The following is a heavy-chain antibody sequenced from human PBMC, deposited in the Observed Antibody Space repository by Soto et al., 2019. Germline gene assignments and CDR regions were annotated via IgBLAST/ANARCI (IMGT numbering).Heavy chain of an antibody. J-gene: IGHJ4*02. V-gene: IGHV3-11*01. CDR2: ISSSGSTI. D-gene: IGHD3-3*01. CDR3: ARDRYYDFWSGYSTAYYFDY. Sequence: GSLRLSCAASGFTFSDYYMSWIRQAPGKGLEWVSYISSSGSTIYYADSVKGRFTISRDNAKNSLYLQMNSLRAEDTAVYYCARDRYYDFWSGYSTAYYFDYWGQGTLVTVSS. CDR1: GFTFSDYY.